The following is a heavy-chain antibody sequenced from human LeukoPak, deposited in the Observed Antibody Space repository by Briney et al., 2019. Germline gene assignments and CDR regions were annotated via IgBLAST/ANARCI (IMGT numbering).Heavy chain of an antibody. V-gene: IGHV3-30*18. CDR2: ISYDGSNK. J-gene: IGHJ4*02. CDR3: AKVAVTTLHISYYFDY. CDR1: GFTFSSYD. D-gene: IGHD4-17*01. Sequence: PGGSLRLSCAASGFTFSSYDMHWVRQAPGEGLQWVAVISYDGSNKKYADSAKGRFTISRDNSKNTLYLQMNTLRAEDTAVYYCAKVAVTTLHISYYFDYGGQGTLVTVSS.